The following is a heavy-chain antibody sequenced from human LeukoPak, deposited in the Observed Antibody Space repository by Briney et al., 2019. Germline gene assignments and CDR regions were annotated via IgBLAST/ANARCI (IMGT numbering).Heavy chain of an antibody. CDR2: IIPILGIA. V-gene: IGHV1-69*04. J-gene: IGHJ4*02. Sequence: ASVKVSCKASGGTFSSYAISWVRQAPGQGLEWMGRIIPILGIANYAQKFQGRVTITADKSTSTAYMELSSLRSEDTAVYYCARDRPYYYDSSGYYLPYYFDYWGQGTLVTVSS. CDR3: ARDRPYYYDSSGYYLPYYFDY. CDR1: GGTFSSYA. D-gene: IGHD3-22*01.